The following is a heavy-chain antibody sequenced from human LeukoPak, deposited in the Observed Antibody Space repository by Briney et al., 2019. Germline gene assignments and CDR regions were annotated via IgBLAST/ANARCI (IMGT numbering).Heavy chain of an antibody. CDR1: GFTFSSYE. CDR2: ISSSGSTI. CDR3: ARVGPARVVVPAAIDY. Sequence: PGGSLRLSCAASGFTFSSYEMNWVRQAPGKGLEWVSYISSSGSTIYYAESVKGRFTISRDNAKNSLYLQMNSLRAEDTAVYYCARVGPARVVVPAAIDYWGQGTLVTVSS. D-gene: IGHD2-2*01. V-gene: IGHV3-48*03. J-gene: IGHJ4*02.